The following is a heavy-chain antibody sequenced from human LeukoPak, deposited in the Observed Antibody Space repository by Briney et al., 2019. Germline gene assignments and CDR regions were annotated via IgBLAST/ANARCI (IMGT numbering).Heavy chain of an antibody. CDR1: GASIFSHY. J-gene: IGHJ2*01. V-gene: IGHV4-4*08. CDR2: IYSNGIT. D-gene: IGHD3-22*01. CDR3: ARRAYYDSSGYNPTAGYFDL. Sequence: SETLSLTCTVSGASIFSHYWNWIRQSPGKGLEWIGFIYSNGITSYNPSLRSRGSISIATSRNQFSLRLTSVTAADTAIYYCARRAYYDSSGYNPTAGYFDLWGRGTLVTVSS.